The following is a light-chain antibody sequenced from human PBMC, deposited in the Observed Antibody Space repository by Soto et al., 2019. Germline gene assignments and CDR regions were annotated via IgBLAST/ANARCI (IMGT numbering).Light chain of an antibody. V-gene: IGKV3-15*01. CDR2: GAS. J-gene: IGKJ1*01. CDR3: QQYSSYWT. Sequence: IGMSQSPAAVSVSPGERATLSCRASQSVSSNLAWYQQKPGQAPRLLIYGASTRATGIPARFSGSGSGTEFTLTISSLQPDDFATYYCQQYSSYWTFGQGTKVDIK. CDR1: QSVSSN.